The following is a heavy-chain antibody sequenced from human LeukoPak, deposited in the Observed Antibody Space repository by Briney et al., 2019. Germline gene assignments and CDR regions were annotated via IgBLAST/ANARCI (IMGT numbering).Heavy chain of an antibody. CDR3: ARDMETVTPIDY. CDR1: GFTFSRYS. Sequence: PGGSLRLSCAASGFTFSRYSMNWVRQAPGKGLEWVSSISAYGNSIYYADSMRGRFTISRDNAKNSLYLQMNSLRAEDTAVYYCARDMETVTPIDYWGQGTLVSVSS. J-gene: IGHJ4*02. V-gene: IGHV3-21*01. CDR2: ISAYGNSI. D-gene: IGHD4-23*01.